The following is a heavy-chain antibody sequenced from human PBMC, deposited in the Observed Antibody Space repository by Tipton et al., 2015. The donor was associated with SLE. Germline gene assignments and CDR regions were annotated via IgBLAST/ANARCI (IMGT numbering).Heavy chain of an antibody. V-gene: IGHV6-1*01. CDR1: GDSVSRNSAA. Sequence: TLSLTCGISGDSVSRNSAAWNWLRQSPSRGLEWLGRTYYRSKWYNDYAVSVKSRITINPDTSKNQLSLQLNSVTPEDTAVYYCARDSVATIGEFDYWGQGTLVTVSS. D-gene: IGHD5-12*01. CDR3: ARDSVATIGEFDY. CDR2: TYYRSKWYN. J-gene: IGHJ4*02.